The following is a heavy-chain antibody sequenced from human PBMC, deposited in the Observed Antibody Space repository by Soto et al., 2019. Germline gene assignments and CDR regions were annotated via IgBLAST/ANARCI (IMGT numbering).Heavy chain of an antibody. Sequence: QVQLQQWGAGLLKPSETLSLTCAVYGGSFSGYYWSWIRQPPGKGLEWIGEINHSGSTNYNPSLKSRVTISVGTSKNQFSLKLSSVTAADTAVYYCASGGLYYYDSSGYRFDYWGQGTLVTVSS. CDR3: ASGGLYYYDSSGYRFDY. CDR2: INHSGST. J-gene: IGHJ4*02. V-gene: IGHV4-34*01. CDR1: GGSFSGYY. D-gene: IGHD3-22*01.